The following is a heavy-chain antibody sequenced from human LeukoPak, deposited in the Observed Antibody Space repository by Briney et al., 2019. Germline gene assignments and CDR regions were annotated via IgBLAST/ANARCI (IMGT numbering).Heavy chain of an antibody. Sequence: GESLKISCKGSGYIFTSYWIGWVRQMPGKGLEWMGIIYSGVSDTRYSPSFQGQVTISADKSISTPYLQWSSLKASDTAMYYCARRWASSTSLPALYDAFDIWGQGTMVTVSS. CDR3: ARRWASSTSLPALYDAFDI. J-gene: IGHJ3*02. D-gene: IGHD2-2*01. CDR2: IYSGVSDT. V-gene: IGHV5-51*01. CDR1: GYIFTSYW.